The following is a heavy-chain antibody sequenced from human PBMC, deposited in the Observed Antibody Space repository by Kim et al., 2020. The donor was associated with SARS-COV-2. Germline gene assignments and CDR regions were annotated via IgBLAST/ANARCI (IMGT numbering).Heavy chain of an antibody. D-gene: IGHD2-2*01. CDR3: TKRTSGAWPFDY. CDR2: IGITGGNT. J-gene: IGHJ4*02. Sequence: GGSLRLSCEASGFTFTSYAMTWVRQAPGKGLEWVASIGITGGNTYYADSVKGRFTISRDNSRDTLFLHMNSLRAEDTAVYYCTKRTSGAWPFDYWAQGTLVTVSS. V-gene: IGHV3-23*01. CDR1: GFTFTSYA.